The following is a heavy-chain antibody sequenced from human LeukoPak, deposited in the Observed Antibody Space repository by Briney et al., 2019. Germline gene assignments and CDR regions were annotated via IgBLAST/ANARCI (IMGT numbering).Heavy chain of an antibody. CDR2: ISYDGSNK. J-gene: IGHJ4*02. Sequence: PGRSLRLSCAASGFTFSSYAVHWVRQAPGKGLEWVAVISYDGSNKYYADSVKGRFTISRDNSKNTLYLQMNSLRAEDTAVYYCARDRSSSWYHYFDYWGQGTLVTVSS. CDR1: GFTFSSYA. V-gene: IGHV3-30-3*01. D-gene: IGHD6-13*01. CDR3: ARDRSSSWYHYFDY.